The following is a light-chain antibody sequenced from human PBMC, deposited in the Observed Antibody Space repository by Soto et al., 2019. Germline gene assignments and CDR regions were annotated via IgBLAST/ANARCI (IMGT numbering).Light chain of an antibody. V-gene: IGKV1-27*01. CDR3: QKYNRSPLT. Sequence: DIQMTQSPSSLSASVGDRVTITCRASQCISNYLAWYQQKPGKVPKLLICAASTLQSGVPSRFSGSGSGTVFTLTISSLQPEDVATYYCQKYNRSPLTFGGGTKVEIK. CDR1: QCISNY. CDR2: AAS. J-gene: IGKJ4*01.